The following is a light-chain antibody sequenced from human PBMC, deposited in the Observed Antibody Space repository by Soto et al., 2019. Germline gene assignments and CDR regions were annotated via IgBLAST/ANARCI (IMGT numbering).Light chain of an antibody. Sequence: DIVMTQSPDSLAVSLGERATINCKSSQSVFYSSNNKNYLTWYQQKPGQPPKLLIYWASTRESGVPDRFSGSGFGTDFTLTINSLQAEDVAVYYCQQYYSSPQTFGQGTKVEIK. CDR2: WAS. CDR1: QSVFYSSNNKNY. CDR3: QQYYSSPQT. J-gene: IGKJ1*01. V-gene: IGKV4-1*01.